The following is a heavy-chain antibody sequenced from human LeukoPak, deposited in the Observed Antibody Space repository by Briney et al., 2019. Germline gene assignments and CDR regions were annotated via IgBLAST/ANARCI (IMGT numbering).Heavy chain of an antibody. CDR1: GFTFSSYA. CDR3: ARGESGYIMY. Sequence: GGSLRLSCAASGFTFSSYAMSWVRQAPGKGLVWVSRINTDGSSTNYADSVKGRFSISRDNAKNTLYLQMNSLRAEDTAVYYCARGESGYIMYWGQGTLVTVSS. V-gene: IGHV3-74*01. D-gene: IGHD3-22*01. CDR2: INTDGSST. J-gene: IGHJ4*02.